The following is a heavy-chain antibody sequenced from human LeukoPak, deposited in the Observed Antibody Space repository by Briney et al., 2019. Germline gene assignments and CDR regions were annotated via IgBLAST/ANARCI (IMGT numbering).Heavy chain of an antibody. CDR2: ISPNVGAT. Sequence: GGSLRLSCAASGFTFSSYAMTWVRQAPGKGLEWVSTISPNVGATYYADSVKGRFTISRDNSKNTLYLQMNSLRAEDTAVYYCARGGSVAGTFDYWGQGTLVTVSS. CDR1: GFTFSSYA. J-gene: IGHJ4*02. D-gene: IGHD6-19*01. CDR3: ARGGSVAGTFDY. V-gene: IGHV3-23*01.